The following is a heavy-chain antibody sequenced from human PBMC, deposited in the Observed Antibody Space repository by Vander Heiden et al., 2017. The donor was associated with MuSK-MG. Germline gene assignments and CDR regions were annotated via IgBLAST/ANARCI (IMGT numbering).Heavy chain of an antibody. J-gene: IGHJ4*02. CDR1: GYTFPDYY. Sequence: EVQLVQSGAEVKKPGATVKISCKVSGYTFPDYYMPWVQQAPGKGLEWMGLVDPEDGEQIYAEKVQGRVTITADTSTVTAHMELRSMRPEDTAVYYGATWGVRVVVSGGDYWVQGTLVTVYS. V-gene: IGHV1-69-2*01. CDR3: ATWGVRVVVSGGDY. D-gene: IGHD3-22*01. CDR2: VDPEDGEQ.